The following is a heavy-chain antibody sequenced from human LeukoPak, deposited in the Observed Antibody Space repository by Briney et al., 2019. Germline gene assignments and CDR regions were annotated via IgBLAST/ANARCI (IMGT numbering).Heavy chain of an antibody. CDR1: GFTFSSYA. V-gene: IGHV3-72*01. CDR3: ARVGSSGYYGFDY. Sequence: GGSLRLSCAASGFTFSSYAMSWVRQAPGKGLEWVGRTRNKANSYTTEYAASVKGRFTISRDDSKNSLYLQMNSLKTEDTAAYYCARVGSSGYYGFDYWGQGTLVTVSS. CDR2: TRNKANSYTT. J-gene: IGHJ4*02. D-gene: IGHD3-22*01.